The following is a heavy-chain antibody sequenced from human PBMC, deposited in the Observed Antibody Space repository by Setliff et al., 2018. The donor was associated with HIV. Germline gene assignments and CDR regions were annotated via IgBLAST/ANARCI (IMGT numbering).Heavy chain of an antibody. Sequence: ASVKVSCKASGYTFTSYGISWVRQAPGQRLEWMGWISAYNGNTNYAQKLQGRVTMTTDTSTSTAYMELRSLRSDDTAVYYCARTMPGYSSGWHDYYYYMDVWGKGTTVTVSS. CDR2: ISAYNGNT. CDR3: ARTMPGYSSGWHDYYYYMDV. V-gene: IGHV1-18*01. J-gene: IGHJ6*03. CDR1: GYTFTSYG. D-gene: IGHD6-19*01.